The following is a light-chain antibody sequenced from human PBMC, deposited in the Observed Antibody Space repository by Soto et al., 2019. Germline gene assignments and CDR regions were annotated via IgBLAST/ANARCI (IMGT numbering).Light chain of an antibody. CDR1: SSDFSDYNY. J-gene: IGLJ1*01. Sequence: QSALTQPASVSGSPGQSITISCTETSSDFSDYNYVSWYQQHPDKAPKLLIYGNTNRPSGVPDRFSGSKSGTSASLAITGLQAEDEADYYCQSSDSSLSGSTVFGTGTKVTVL. V-gene: IGLV2-14*01. CDR2: GNT. CDR3: QSSDSSLSGSTV.